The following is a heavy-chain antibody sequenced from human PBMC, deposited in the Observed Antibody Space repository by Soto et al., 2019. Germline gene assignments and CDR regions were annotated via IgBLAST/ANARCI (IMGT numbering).Heavy chain of an antibody. J-gene: IGHJ4*02. CDR3: ARDSPAFKVPYS. Sequence: EVQLVESGGGLVQPGGSLRLSCAASGFTFSSYSMNWVRQAPGKGLEWVSYISSSSSTIYYADSVKGRFTISRDNDKNSLYLQMNSLRDADTAVYYCARDSPAFKVPYSWGQGTLVTVSS. CDR2: ISSSSSTI. V-gene: IGHV3-48*02. CDR1: GFTFSSYS. D-gene: IGHD3-16*01.